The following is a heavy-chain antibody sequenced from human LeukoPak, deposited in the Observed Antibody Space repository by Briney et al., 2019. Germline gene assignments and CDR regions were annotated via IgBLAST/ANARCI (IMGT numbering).Heavy chain of an antibody. V-gene: IGHV2-5*01. J-gene: IGHJ4*02. D-gene: IGHD2-15*01. CDR2: IYWHDER. CDR1: GFALTTEQEA. Sequence: SGPTLVNPTQTLTLTCSFSGFALTTEQEAVGWIRQPPGKALEWVALIYWHDERRYSPSLKSRLTITKDTSKNQVVLTVTDMDPVDTATYYCAHRRGGYFDYWGQGTLVTVSS. CDR3: AHRRGGYFDY.